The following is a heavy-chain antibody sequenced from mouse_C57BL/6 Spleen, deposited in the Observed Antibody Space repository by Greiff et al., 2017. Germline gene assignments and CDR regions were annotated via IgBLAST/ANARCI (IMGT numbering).Heavy chain of an antibody. V-gene: IGHV2-5*01. J-gene: IGHJ3*01. D-gene: IGHD2-4*01. Sequence: QVQLQQSGPGLVQPSQSLSITCTVSGFSLTSYGVHWVRQAPGKGLEWLGVIWGGESTDYNAAFLSRLCITKDNSKNQFFFKMNSLHADDTAIYYCAKIGYDSVAWFAYWGQGTLVTVSA. CDR2: IWGGEST. CDR1: GFSLTSYG. CDR3: AKIGYDSVAWFAY.